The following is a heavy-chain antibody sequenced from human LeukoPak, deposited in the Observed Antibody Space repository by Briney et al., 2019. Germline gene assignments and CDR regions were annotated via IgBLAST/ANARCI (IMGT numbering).Heavy chain of an antibody. CDR3: AREGYYDSSGYFDY. CDR1: GYTFTGHY. D-gene: IGHD3-22*01. V-gene: IGHV1-2*06. Sequence: ASVKVSCKASGYTFTGHYMHWVRQAPGQGLEWMGRINPNSGGTNYEQKFQGRVTMTRDTSISTAYMELSRLRSDDTAGYYWAREGYYDSSGYFDYWGQGTLVTVSS. CDR2: INPNSGGT. J-gene: IGHJ4*02.